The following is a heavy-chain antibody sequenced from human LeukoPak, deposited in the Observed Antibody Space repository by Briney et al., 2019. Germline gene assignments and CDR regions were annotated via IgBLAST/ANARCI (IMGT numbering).Heavy chain of an antibody. J-gene: IGHJ4*02. CDR3: AKDLPAAYFDY. V-gene: IGHV3-30*02. CDR1: GFTFNSYG. D-gene: IGHD2-2*01. Sequence: PGGSLRLSCAASGFTFNSYGMHWVRQAPGKGLEWVAFIRNDGSTKFYADSVKGRFTISRDNSENTLYLQMNSLRAEDTAVYYCAKDLPAAYFDYWGQGTLVTVSS. CDR2: IRNDGSTK.